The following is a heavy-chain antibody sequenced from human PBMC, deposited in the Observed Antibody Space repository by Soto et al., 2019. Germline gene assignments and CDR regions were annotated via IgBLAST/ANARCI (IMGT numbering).Heavy chain of an antibody. CDR3: ARDKITGLFDY. J-gene: IGHJ4*02. D-gene: IGHD2-8*02. CDR2: IYYSGST. CDR1: GGSVSSGSYY. Sequence: SETLSLTCTVSGGSVSSGSYYWSWIRQPPGKGLEWIGYIYYSGSTNYNPSLKSRVTISVDTSKNQFSLKLSSVTAADTAVYYCARDKITGLFDYWGQGTLVTVSS. V-gene: IGHV4-61*01.